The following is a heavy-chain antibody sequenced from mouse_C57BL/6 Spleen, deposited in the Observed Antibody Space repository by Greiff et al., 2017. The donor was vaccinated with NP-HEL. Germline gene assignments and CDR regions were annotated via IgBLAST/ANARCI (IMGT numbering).Heavy chain of an antibody. D-gene: IGHD2-4*01. CDR1: GYTFTGYW. CDR3: ARGAYDYDFFAY. V-gene: IGHV1-9*01. CDR2: ILPGSGST. J-gene: IGHJ3*01. Sequence: VQLQQSGAELMKPGASVKLSCKATGYTFTGYWIEWVKQRPGHGLEWIGEILPGSGSTNYNEKFKGKATFTADTSSNTAYMQLSSLTTEVSAIYYCARGAYDYDFFAYWGQGTLVTVSA.